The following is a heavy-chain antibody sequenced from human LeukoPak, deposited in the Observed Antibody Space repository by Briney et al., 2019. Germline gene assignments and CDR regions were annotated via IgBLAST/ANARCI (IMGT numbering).Heavy chain of an antibody. J-gene: IGHJ5*02. CDR3: ARQKAVAGSGYFDP. V-gene: IGHV4-39*01. D-gene: IGHD6-19*01. CDR2: IYYSGST. Sequence: PSETLSPTCTVSGGSISSSSYYWGWIRQPPGKGLEWIGSIYYSGSTYYNPSLKSRVTISVDTSKNQFSLKLSSVTAADTAVYYCARQKAVAGSGYFDPWGQGTLVTVSS. CDR1: GGSISSSSYY.